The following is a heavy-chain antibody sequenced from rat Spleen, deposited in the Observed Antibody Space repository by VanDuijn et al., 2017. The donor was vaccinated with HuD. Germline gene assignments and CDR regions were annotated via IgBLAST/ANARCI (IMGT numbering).Heavy chain of an antibody. CDR1: GFTFSNYD. V-gene: IGHV5-27*01. D-gene: IGHD4-1*01. Sequence: EVQLVESGGGLVQPGRSLKLSCVASGFTFSNYDMAWVRQAPTKGLEWVASISPSGGSTYYRDSVKGRFTVSRDNAKNTLYLQMDSLRSEDTATYYCTRETGYNSYFDYWGQGVMVTVSS. CDR3: TRETGYNSYFDY. CDR2: ISPSGGST. J-gene: IGHJ2*01.